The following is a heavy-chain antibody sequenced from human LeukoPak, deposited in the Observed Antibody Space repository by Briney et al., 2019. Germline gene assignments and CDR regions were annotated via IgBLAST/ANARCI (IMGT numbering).Heavy chain of an antibody. CDR1: GGSISSGDYY. CDR2: IYYSGRT. V-gene: IGHV4-30-4*08. Sequence: PSETLSLNCTVSGGSISSGDYYWSWIRQPPGKGLERIGYIYYSGRTYSNPSLKSRVTISVDRSENQFSLKLSSVTAAHTAVYYCAIHAAEYSGWAWDNLFDPWGQGTLVTVSS. CDR3: AIHAAEYSGWAWDNLFDP. D-gene: IGHD6-19*01. J-gene: IGHJ5*02.